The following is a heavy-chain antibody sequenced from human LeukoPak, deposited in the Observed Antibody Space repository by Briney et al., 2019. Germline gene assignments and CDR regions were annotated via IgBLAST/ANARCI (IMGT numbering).Heavy chain of an antibody. CDR2: ISSSSTYI. CDR1: GFTFSSYS. V-gene: IGHV3-21*01. Sequence: PGGSLRLSCAASGFTFSSYSMSWVRQAPGKGLEWVSSISSSSTYIYYADSVKGRFTISRDNAKNSLYLQMNSLRAEDTAVYYCATNIVVVTAALDYWGQGTLVTVSS. D-gene: IGHD2-2*01. CDR3: ATNIVVVTAALDY. J-gene: IGHJ4*02.